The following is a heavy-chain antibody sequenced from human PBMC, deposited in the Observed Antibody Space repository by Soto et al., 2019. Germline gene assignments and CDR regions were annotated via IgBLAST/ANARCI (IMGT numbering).Heavy chain of an antibody. D-gene: IGHD5-18*01. CDR2: IVVGSGST. V-gene: IGHV1-58*01. J-gene: IGHJ4*02. Sequence: SVKVSCKASGFTFTNSAVQWLRQARGQRLEWIGWIVVGSGSTDYAQKFQERVTLTRDMSTSTAYMELSSLRSEETAVYYCAADTGYSYGYGSYWGQGTLVTVSS. CDR3: AADTGYSYGYGSY. CDR1: GFTFTNSA.